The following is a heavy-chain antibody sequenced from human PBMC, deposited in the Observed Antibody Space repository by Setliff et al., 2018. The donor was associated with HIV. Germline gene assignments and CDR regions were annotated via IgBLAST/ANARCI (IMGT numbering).Heavy chain of an antibody. CDR3: ARGRLLWSGSYYYYYMDV. CDR2: SRNKPNSYTT. Sequence: SLRLSCAASGFTFSDHYMDWVRQAPGKGLEWVGRSRNKPNSYTTEYAASVKGRFTISRDDSKNSLYLQMNSLKTEDTAVYYCARGRLLWSGSYYYYYMDVWGKGTTVTVSS. CDR1: GFTFSDHY. D-gene: IGHD3-10*01. V-gene: IGHV3-72*01. J-gene: IGHJ6*03.